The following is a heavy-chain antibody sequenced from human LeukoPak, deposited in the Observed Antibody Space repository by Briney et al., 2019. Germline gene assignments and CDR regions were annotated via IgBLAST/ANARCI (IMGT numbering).Heavy chain of an antibody. CDR3: TRAYSSSWHPPDY. J-gene: IGHJ4*02. CDR2: IYNSGST. D-gene: IGHD2-2*01. CDR1: GGSITGYY. Sequence: SETLSLTCTVSGGSITGYYWSWIRQPPGKGLEGIGFIYNSGSTNYNPSLKSRVTISIDTSKNQFSLKLSSVTAADTALYYCTRAYSSSWHPPDYWGQGTLVTVSS. V-gene: IGHV4-59*01.